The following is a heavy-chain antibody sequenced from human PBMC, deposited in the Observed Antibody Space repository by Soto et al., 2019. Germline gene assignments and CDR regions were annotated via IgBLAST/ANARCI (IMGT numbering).Heavy chain of an antibody. J-gene: IGHJ3*02. CDR1: GFTFSSYS. CDR3: ASLPVTTVTFDAFDI. D-gene: IGHD4-17*01. CDR2: ISSSSSYI. V-gene: IGHV3-21*01. Sequence: EVQLVESGGGLVKPGGSLRLSCAASGFTFSSYSMNWVRQAPGKGLEWVSSISSSSSYIYYADSVKGRFTISRDNAKNSLYLQMNSLRAEDTAVYYYASLPVTTVTFDAFDIWGQGTMVTVSS.